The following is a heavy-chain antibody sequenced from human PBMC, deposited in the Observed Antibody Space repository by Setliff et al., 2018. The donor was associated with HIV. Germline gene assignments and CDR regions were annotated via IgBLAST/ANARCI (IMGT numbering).Heavy chain of an antibody. V-gene: IGHV3-53*01. CDR3: ARDLWNYGIDS. Sequence: VGSLRLSCAASGLAVGANYMSWVRQAPGKGLECVSIFYSGGSTYYSDSVKGRFTISRDKSKNSLYLQMNSLRAEDTAVYYCARDLWNYGIDSWGQGTLVTVSS. CDR1: GLAVGANY. J-gene: IGHJ5*01. D-gene: IGHD1-7*01. CDR2: FYSGGST.